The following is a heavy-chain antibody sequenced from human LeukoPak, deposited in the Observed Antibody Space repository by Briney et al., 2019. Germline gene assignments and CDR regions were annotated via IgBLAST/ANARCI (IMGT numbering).Heavy chain of an antibody. D-gene: IGHD3-3*01. CDR3: AKDFWSGYYRMYYFDY. V-gene: IGHV3-30*18. CDR2: ISYDGSNK. CDR1: GLTFSSYG. Sequence: GRSLRLSCAASGLTFSSYGMHWVRQAPGKGLEWVAVISYDGSNKYYADSVKGRFTISRDNSKNTLYLQMNSLRAEDTAVYYCAKDFWSGYYRMYYFDYWGQGTLVTVSS. J-gene: IGHJ4*02.